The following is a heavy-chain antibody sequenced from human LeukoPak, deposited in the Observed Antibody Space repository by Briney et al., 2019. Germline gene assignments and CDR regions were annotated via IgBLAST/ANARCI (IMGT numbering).Heavy chain of an antibody. V-gene: IGHV4-39*01. CDR1: GGSISSSSYY. CDR3: ASERLLYNWFDP. CDR2: IYYSGST. D-gene: IGHD3-3*01. Sequence: SETLSLTCTVSGGSISSSSYYWGWIRQPPGKGLEWIGSIYYSGSTYYNPSLKSRVTISVDTSKNQFSLKLSSVIAADTAVYYCASERLLYNWFDPWGQGTLVTVSS. J-gene: IGHJ5*02.